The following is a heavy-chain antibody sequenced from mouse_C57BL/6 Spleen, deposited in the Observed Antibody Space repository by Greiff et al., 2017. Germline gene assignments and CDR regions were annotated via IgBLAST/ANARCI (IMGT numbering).Heavy chain of an antibody. Sequence: VQLQQSGPELVKPGASVKISCKASGYAFSSSWMNWVKQRPGKGLEWIGRIYPGDGDTNYNGKFKGKATLTADKSSSTAYMQLSSLTSEDSAVYFCAREVITTVVAWDYFDYWGQGTTLTVSS. CDR3: AREVITTVVAWDYFDY. V-gene: IGHV1-82*01. D-gene: IGHD1-1*01. J-gene: IGHJ2*01. CDR1: GYAFSSSW. CDR2: IYPGDGDT.